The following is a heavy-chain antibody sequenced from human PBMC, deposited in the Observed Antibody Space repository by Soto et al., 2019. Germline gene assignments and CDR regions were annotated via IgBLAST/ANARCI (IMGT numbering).Heavy chain of an antibody. CDR3: ASAGSYYGTSYYYYYYGMDV. V-gene: IGHV1-69*13. J-gene: IGHJ6*01. D-gene: IGHD1-26*01. Sequence: SVKVSFKACGGTFSSYAISWVRQAPGQGLEWMGGIIPIFGTANYAQKFQGRVTITADESTSTAYMELSSLRSEDTAVYYCASAGSYYGTSYYYYYYGMDVWGQGTTVTVSS. CDR2: IIPIFGTA. CDR1: GGTFSSYA.